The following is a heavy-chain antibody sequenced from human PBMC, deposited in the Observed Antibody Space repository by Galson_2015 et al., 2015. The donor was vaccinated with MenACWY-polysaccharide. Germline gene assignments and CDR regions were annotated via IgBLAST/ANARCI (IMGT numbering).Heavy chain of an antibody. D-gene: IGHD3-10*01. CDR2: ISASGGGT. V-gene: IGHV3-23*01. Sequence: SLRLSCAASGFTFTTYAMNWVRQAPGKGLEWVSAISASGGGTHYADSVKGRFTISRDNSKNTLYLQMNSLRAEDTAVYYCAKYGSGSFYLDWGRGTLVTVSS. CDR3: AKYGSGSFYLD. J-gene: IGHJ4*02. CDR1: GFTFTTYA.